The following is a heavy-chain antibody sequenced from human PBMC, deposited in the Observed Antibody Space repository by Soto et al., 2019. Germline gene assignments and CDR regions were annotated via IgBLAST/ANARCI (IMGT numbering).Heavy chain of an antibody. J-gene: IGHJ3*02. CDR1: GGSISSYY. CDR3: ARRYGSFFDI. V-gene: IGHV4-59*08. Sequence: QVQLQESGPGLVKPSETLSLTCTVSGGSISSYYWSWIRQPPGKGLEWIGYIYYSGSTNYNPSLKRRVTISVDTSKNQFSLKLSSVPAADTAVYYCARRYGSFFDIWGQGTMVTVSS. CDR2: IYYSGST. D-gene: IGHD3-10*01.